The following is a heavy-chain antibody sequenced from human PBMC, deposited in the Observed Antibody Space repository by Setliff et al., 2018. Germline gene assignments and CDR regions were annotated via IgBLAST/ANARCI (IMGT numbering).Heavy chain of an antibody. Sequence: SETLSLTCAVYGGSFSGYYWSWIRQPPGKGLEWIGEINHSGSTNYNPSHKSRVTISVDTSKNQFSLKLSSVTAADTAVYYCASQLGGYCSGGSCYSYYYYYYMDVWGKGTTVTVSS. J-gene: IGHJ6*03. CDR2: INHSGST. CDR3: ASQLGGYCSGGSCYSYYYYYYMDV. CDR1: GGSFSGYY. V-gene: IGHV4-34*01. D-gene: IGHD2-15*01.